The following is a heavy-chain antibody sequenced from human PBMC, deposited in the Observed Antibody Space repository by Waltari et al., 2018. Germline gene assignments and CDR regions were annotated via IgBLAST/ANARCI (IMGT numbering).Heavy chain of an antibody. V-gene: IGHV4-30-4*08. CDR2: IYYSGRT. Sequence: QVQLQESGPGLVQPSQTLSLTCTLSCRSISSGDYYWSWIRQPPGKGLEWIGYIYYSGRTYYNPSLKRRVTISVETSKNQFSLKLSSVTAADTAVYYCARAWGYSGYLFDYWGQGTLVTVSS. CDR3: ARAWGYSGYLFDY. J-gene: IGHJ4*02. CDR1: CRSISSGDYY. D-gene: IGHD5-12*01.